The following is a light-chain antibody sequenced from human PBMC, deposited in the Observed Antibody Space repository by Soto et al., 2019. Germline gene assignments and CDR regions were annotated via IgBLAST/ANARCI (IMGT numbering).Light chain of an antibody. CDR2: EVT. J-gene: IGLJ1*01. CDR3: SSYAKTTNFV. V-gene: IGLV2-8*01. CDR1: SSDVGAYDY. Sequence: QSALTQPASVSGSPGQSITISCTGTSSDVGAYDYVSWYQQHPGEAPKLMIYEVTKRPSGVPDRFSGSKSGNTASLTVSGLQAEDEADYYCSSYAKTTNFVFGTGTKVTVL.